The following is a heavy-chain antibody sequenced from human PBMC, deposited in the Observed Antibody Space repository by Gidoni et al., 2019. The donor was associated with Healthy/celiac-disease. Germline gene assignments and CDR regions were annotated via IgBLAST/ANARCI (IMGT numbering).Heavy chain of an antibody. J-gene: IGHJ5*02. CDR1: GFTFRSYA. Sequence: EVQLLESGGGLVQPGGSLRLSCAASGFTFRSYAMSWVRQAPGKGLEWVSAISGSGGSTYYADSVKGRFTISRDNSKNTLYLQMNSLRAEDTAVYYCAKDSSAGYYPAHNWFDPWGQGTLVTVSS. V-gene: IGHV3-23*01. D-gene: IGHD3-22*01. CDR2: ISGSGGST. CDR3: AKDSSAGYYPAHNWFDP.